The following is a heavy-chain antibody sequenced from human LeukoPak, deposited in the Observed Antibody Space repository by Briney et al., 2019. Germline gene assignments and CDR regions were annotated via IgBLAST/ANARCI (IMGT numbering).Heavy chain of an antibody. J-gene: IGHJ2*01. Sequence: SQTLSLTCTVSGGSISSGSCYWSWIRQPAGKGLEWIGRIYTSGSTNYNPSLKSRVTISVDTSKNQFSLKLSSVTAADTAVYYCARESPPNSSGWYFDLWGRGTLVTVSS. V-gene: IGHV4-61*02. CDR3: ARESPPNSSGWYFDL. D-gene: IGHD3-22*01. CDR2: IYTSGST. CDR1: GGSISSGSCY.